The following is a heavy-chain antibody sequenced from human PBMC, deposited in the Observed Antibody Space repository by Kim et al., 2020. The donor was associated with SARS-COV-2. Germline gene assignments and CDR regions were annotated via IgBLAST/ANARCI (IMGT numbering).Heavy chain of an antibody. CDR1: GGSISSYY. Sequence: SETLSLTCTVSGGSISSYYWSWIRQPPGKGLEWIGYIYYSGSTNYNPSLKSRVTISVDTSKNQFSLKLSSVTAADTAVYYCARDSGSYQGDGMDVWGQGTTVTVSS. D-gene: IGHD1-26*01. CDR3: ARDSGSYQGDGMDV. CDR2: IYYSGST. V-gene: IGHV4-59*01. J-gene: IGHJ6*02.